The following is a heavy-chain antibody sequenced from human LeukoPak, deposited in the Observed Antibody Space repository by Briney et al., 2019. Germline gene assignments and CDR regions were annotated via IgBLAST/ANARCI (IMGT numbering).Heavy chain of an antibody. D-gene: IGHD6-19*01. CDR2: INGDNGNT. J-gene: IGHJ4*02. CDR3: ARGGPNSGGWTLDH. Sequence: ASVKVSCKTSGYTFSSYAMHWVRQAPGQRLEWMGCINGDNGNTQYSQKFQGRVTFIRDTSASTAYMELSSLTSEDVAVFYCARGGPNSGGWTLDHWGQGTLVSVSS. V-gene: IGHV1-3*03. CDR1: GYTFSSYA.